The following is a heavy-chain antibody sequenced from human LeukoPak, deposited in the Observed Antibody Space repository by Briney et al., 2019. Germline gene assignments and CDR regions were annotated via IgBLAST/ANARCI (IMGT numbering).Heavy chain of an antibody. J-gene: IGHJ4*02. CDR2: ISATGGST. V-gene: IGHV3-23*01. CDR3: AKNSVGGSYYPIDY. Sequence: GGSLRLSCAASGFTFSNYAMTWVRQAPGKGLEWVPAISATGGSTYYADSVKGRFTISRDSSKNTLYLQMNSLRAEDTALYYCAKNSVGGSYYPIDYWGQGTLVTVSS. D-gene: IGHD1-26*01. CDR1: GFTFSNYA.